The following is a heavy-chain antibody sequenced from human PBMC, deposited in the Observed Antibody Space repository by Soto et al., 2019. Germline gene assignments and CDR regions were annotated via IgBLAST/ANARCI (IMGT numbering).Heavy chain of an antibody. CDR3: ARHSRATGASAFHI. CDR1: GFTFSSYA. D-gene: IGHD5-12*01. Sequence: QVQLVESGGGVVQPGRSLRLSCAASGFTFSSYAMHWVRQAPGKGLEWVAVISYDGSNIYYADSVKGRFTISRDNSKNPMYLQMHSLRAEPTAPYFCARHSRATGASAFHIWGLGPMVTVSS. J-gene: IGHJ3*02. CDR2: ISYDGSNI. V-gene: IGHV3-30-3*01.